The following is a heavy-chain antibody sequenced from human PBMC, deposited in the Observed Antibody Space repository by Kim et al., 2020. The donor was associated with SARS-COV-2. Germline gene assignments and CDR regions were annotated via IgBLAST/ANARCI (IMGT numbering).Heavy chain of an antibody. D-gene: IGHD2-15*01. J-gene: IGHJ5*02. CDR1: GGSISSGDYY. CDR2: IFYTGST. Sequence: SETLSLTCTVSGGSISSGDYYWSWIRQPPGKGLEWIGYIFYTGSTYYNPSLKSRVTISVDTSKNQFSLKFTSVTAADTAVYYCARINYCRGGTCYSGWFDPWGQGTLVTVSS. CDR3: ARINYCRGGTCYSGWFDP. V-gene: IGHV4-30-4*01.